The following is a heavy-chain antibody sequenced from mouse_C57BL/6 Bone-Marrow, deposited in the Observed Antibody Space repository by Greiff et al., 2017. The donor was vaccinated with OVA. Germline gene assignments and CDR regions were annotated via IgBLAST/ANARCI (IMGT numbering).Heavy chain of an antibody. V-gene: IGHV14-1*01. CDR3: TSYDYDGGVFDY. CDR1: GFNIKDYY. CDR2: IDPEDGDT. Sequence: VQLQQFGAELVRPGASVKLSCTASGFNIKDYYMHWVKQRPEQGLEWIGRIDPEDGDTEYAPKFQGKATMTADTSSNTAYLQLSSLTSEDTAVYYCTSYDYDGGVFDYWGQGTTLTVSS. J-gene: IGHJ2*01. D-gene: IGHD2-4*01.